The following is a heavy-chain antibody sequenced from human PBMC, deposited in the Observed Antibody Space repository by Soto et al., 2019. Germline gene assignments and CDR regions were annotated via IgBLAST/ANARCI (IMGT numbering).Heavy chain of an antibody. D-gene: IGHD3-3*01. Sequence: EVQLLESGGGLVQPGGSLRLSCAASGFTFSSYAMRWVRQAPGKGLEWVSGMSGSGGTAYYRDSGKGRFTISRDNSKQTLYLQMSSLRAEDTALYYCAKGPIFGVENIYDYWGQGTLVTVSS. J-gene: IGHJ4*02. CDR1: GFTFSSYA. CDR2: MSGSGGTA. CDR3: AKGPIFGVENIYDY. V-gene: IGHV3-23*01.